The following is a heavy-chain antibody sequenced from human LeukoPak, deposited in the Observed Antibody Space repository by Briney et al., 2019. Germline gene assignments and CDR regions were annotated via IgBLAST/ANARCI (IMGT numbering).Heavy chain of an antibody. Sequence: GGSLRLSCAASGFTFSSYAMSWVRQAPGKGLEWVANIKQDGSQKYYVDSVKGRFTISRDNAKNSLYLQMNSLRGEDTAVYYCARSGTVVVPAALEYYFDYWGQGTLVTVSS. J-gene: IGHJ4*02. D-gene: IGHD2-2*01. V-gene: IGHV3-7*01. CDR3: ARSGTVVVPAALEYYFDY. CDR1: GFTFSSYA. CDR2: IKQDGSQK.